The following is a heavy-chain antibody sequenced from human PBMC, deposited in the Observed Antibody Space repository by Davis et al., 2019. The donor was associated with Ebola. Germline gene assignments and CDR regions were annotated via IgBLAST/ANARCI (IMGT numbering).Heavy chain of an antibody. J-gene: IGHJ4*02. CDR1: GFTLSGSR. V-gene: IGHV3-73*01. D-gene: IGHD2-2*01. CDR2: IRGKADDYAT. Sequence: PGGSLRLSCTASGFTLSGSRVHWVRQASGKGLEWVARIRGKADDYATAYAASVKGRFIISRDDSMKTFYLQMSSLEIEDTAVYYCFRQQDCGSNGCSFPDSWGLGTLVTVSS. CDR3: FRQQDCGSNGCSFPDS.